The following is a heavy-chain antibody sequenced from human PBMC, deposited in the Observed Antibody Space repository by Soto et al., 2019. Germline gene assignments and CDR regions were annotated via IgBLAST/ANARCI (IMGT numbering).Heavy chain of an antibody. CDR2: INHSGST. V-gene: IGHV4-34*01. D-gene: IGHD6-6*01. CDR3: ARGTASSSDYYYYMDV. Sequence: SETLSLTCAVYGGSFSGYYWSWIRQPPGKGLEWIGEINHSGSTNYNPSLKSRFTISVDTSKNQFSLKLSSVTAADTAVYYCARGTASSSDYYYYMDVWGKGTTVTVSS. CDR1: GGSFSGYY. J-gene: IGHJ6*03.